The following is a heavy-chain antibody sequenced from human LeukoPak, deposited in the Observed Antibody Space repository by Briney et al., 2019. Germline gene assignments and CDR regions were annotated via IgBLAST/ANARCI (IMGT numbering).Heavy chain of an antibody. CDR3: ARDYGRYSSSWFDY. D-gene: IGHD6-13*01. V-gene: IGHV1-18*01. CDR1: GYTFTSYG. Sequence: ASVTVSCKASGYTFTSYGISWVRQAPGKGLDWMGWISAYNGNTNYAQKLQGRVTMTTDTSTSTAYMELRSLRSDDTAVYYCARDYGRYSSSWFDYWGQGTLVTVSS. J-gene: IGHJ4*02. CDR2: ISAYNGNT.